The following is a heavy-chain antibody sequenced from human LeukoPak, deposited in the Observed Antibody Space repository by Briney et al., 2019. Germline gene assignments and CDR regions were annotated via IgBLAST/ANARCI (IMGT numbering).Heavy chain of an antibody. V-gene: IGHV4-59*01. Sequence: SETLSLTRTVSGGSISSYYWSWIRQPPGKGLEWIGYIYYSGSTNYNPSLKSRVTISVDTSKNQFSLKLSSVTAADTAVYYCARGKIAVAGKPFDYWGQGTLVTVS. D-gene: IGHD6-19*01. J-gene: IGHJ4*02. CDR2: IYYSGST. CDR3: ARGKIAVAGKPFDY. CDR1: GGSISSYY.